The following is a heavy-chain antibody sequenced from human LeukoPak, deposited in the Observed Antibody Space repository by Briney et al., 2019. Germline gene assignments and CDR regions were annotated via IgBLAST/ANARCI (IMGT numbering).Heavy chain of an antibody. D-gene: IGHD1-26*01. Sequence: SQTLSLTCTVSGGSISSGGYYWSWIRQHPGKGLEWIGYIYYSGSTNYNPSLKSRVTISVDTSKNQFSLKLSSVTAADTAVYYCARVGGTNYYYYGMDVWGQGTTVTVSS. J-gene: IGHJ6*02. CDR3: ARVGGTNYYYYGMDV. CDR2: IYYSGST. CDR1: GGSISSGGYY. V-gene: IGHV4-61*08.